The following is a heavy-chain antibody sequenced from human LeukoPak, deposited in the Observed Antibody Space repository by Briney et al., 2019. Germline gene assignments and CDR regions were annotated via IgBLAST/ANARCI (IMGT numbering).Heavy chain of an antibody. V-gene: IGHV4-39*07. CDR1: GGSIISSNYY. CDR2: FYYSGST. J-gene: IGHJ4*02. D-gene: IGHD5-12*01. CDR3: ARVSVYSGQPSDY. Sequence: SETLSLTCTVSGGSIISSNYYWGWIRQTPGKGLEWIGSFYYSGSTYYNPSLKSRVTISVDTSKNQFSLKLSSVTAADTAVYYCARVSVYSGQPSDYWGQGTLVTVSS.